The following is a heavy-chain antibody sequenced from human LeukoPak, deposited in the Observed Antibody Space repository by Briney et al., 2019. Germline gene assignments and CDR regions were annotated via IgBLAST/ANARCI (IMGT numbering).Heavy chain of an antibody. J-gene: IGHJ5*02. V-gene: IGHV4-4*07. CDR2: IYTSGST. CDR3: GRHFITMVRGVITTSWFDP. CDR1: GGSISSYY. Sequence: SETLSLTCTVSGGSISSYYWSWIRQPAGKGLEWIGRIYTSGSTNYNPSLKSRVTMSVDTSKNQFSLKLSSVTAADTAVYYCGRHFITMVRGVITTSWFDPWGQGTLVTVSS. D-gene: IGHD3-10*01.